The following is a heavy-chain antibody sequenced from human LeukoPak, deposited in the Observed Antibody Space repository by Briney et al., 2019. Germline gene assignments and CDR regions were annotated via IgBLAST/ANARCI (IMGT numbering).Heavy chain of an antibody. D-gene: IGHD6-13*01. CDR2: INAGNGNT. CDR1: GYTFTSYA. J-gene: IGHJ4*02. V-gene: IGHV1-3*01. CDR3: ARATYSSSWYRVPDY. Sequence: GASVKVSCKASGYTFTSYAMHWVRQAPGQRLEWMGWINAGNGNTKYSQKFQGRDTITRDTSASTAYMELSSLRSEDTAVYYCARATYSSSWYRVPDYWGQGTLVTVSS.